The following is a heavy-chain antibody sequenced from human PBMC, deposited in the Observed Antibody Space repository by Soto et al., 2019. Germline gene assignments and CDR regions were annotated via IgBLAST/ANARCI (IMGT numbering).Heavy chain of an antibody. D-gene: IGHD1-26*01. CDR3: ARGVSAGVDY. CDR1: GGTFTSYA. CDR2: IIPIFDTA. J-gene: IGHJ4*02. V-gene: IGHV1-69*06. Sequence: SVKVSCKAPGGTFTSYAISWLRPAPGQGLEWMGGIIPIFDTANYSQKFQGRVTITADKSTSTAYMALTTLTSDDTAVYYCARGVSAGVDYWGQGTLVTVSS.